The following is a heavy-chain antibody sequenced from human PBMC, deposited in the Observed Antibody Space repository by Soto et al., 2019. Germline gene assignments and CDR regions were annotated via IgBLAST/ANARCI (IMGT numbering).Heavy chain of an antibody. CDR1: GYTFTASH. V-gene: IGHV1-2*02. Sequence: QVRLVQSGAEVKEPGDSVRVSCEASGYTFTASHIHWLRQAPGQGLEWMGWINPKFGDTGYAQDFQGRVSMTSDMSISTVYMELSRLTSDDTAIYYCARNMDYYYGRGSGNGHGVWGQGTTVTVFS. CDR2: INPKFGDT. D-gene: IGHD3-10*02. CDR3: ARNMDYYYGRGSGNGHGV. J-gene: IGHJ6*02.